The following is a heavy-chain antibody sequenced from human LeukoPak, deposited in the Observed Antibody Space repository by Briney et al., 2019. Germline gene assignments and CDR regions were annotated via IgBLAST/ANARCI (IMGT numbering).Heavy chain of an antibody. CDR1: GGSISSGGYY. Sequence: SETLSLTCTVSGGSISSGGYYWSWIRQPAGKGLEWIVRIYTSGNTNYNPSLKSRVTISVDTSKNQFSLKLSSVTAADTAVYYCAREGGYSYGDAPLHFDYWGQGTLVTVSS. D-gene: IGHD5-18*01. J-gene: IGHJ4*02. V-gene: IGHV4-61*02. CDR3: AREGGYSYGDAPLHFDY. CDR2: IYTSGNT.